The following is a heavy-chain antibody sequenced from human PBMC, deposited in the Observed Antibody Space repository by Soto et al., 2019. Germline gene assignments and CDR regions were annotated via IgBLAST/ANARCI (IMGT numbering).Heavy chain of an antibody. CDR3: TASLEGGEYGANSAFDY. J-gene: IGHJ4*02. V-gene: IGHV1-18*01. CDR2: ISGNDGKT. D-gene: IGHD4-17*01. CDR1: GYRFTNHG. Sequence: GASVKVSCKASGYRFTNHGISWVRQAPGQGLEWMGWISGNDGKTKYARKFQGRVTMTTDTSTSTAYMEVNSLRFDDTAVYYCTASLEGGEYGANSAFDYWGQGTLVTVSS.